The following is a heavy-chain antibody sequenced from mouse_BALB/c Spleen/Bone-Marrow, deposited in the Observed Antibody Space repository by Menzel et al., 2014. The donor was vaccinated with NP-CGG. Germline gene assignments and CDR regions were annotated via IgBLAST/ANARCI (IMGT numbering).Heavy chain of an antibody. Sequence: VQLKDSGGGLVQPGGSRKLSCAASGFTFSYFGMHWVRQAPEKGLEWVAYISSGSSIIYYADTVKGRFTISRDNPKNPFSLKSTVQGSGDPPIFYCEKERPVFDYGAQAPPPKV. CDR2: ISSGSSII. J-gene: IGHJ2*01. CDR3: EKERPVFDY. V-gene: IGHV5-17*02. CDR1: GFTFSYFG.